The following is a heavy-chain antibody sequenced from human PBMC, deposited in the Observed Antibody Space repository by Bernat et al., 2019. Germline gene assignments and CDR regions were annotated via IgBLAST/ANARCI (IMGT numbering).Heavy chain of an antibody. CDR3: AKETHLEQQLTPAPFDI. Sequence: QVQLVESGGGVVQPGRSLRLSCAASGFTFSSYGMHWVRQAPGKGLEWVAVISYDGSNKYYADSVKGRFTISRDNSKNTLYLQMNSLRAEDTAVYYCAKETHLEQQLTPAPFDIWGQGTVVTVSS. CDR2: ISYDGSNK. J-gene: IGHJ3*02. D-gene: IGHD6-13*01. CDR1: GFTFSSYG. V-gene: IGHV3-30*18.